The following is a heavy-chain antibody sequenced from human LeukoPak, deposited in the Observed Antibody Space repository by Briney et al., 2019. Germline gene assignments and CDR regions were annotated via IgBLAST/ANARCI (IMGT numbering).Heavy chain of an antibody. D-gene: IGHD3-10*01. V-gene: IGHV1-2*02. CDR2: IHPNNGDT. CDR3: ARDGPAQMVDLDY. CDR1: GYTFSGTGGY. Sequence: GASVKVSCKASGYTFSGTGGYLYWLRQAPGQGLECMGWIHPNNGDTAYAQKFEGRVAMTRDTSISTAYMELRRLRPDDTAVYFCARDGPAQMVDLDYWGQGTLVTVSS. J-gene: IGHJ4*02.